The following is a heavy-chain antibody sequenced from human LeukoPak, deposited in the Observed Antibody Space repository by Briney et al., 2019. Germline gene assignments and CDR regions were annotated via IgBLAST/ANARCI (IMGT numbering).Heavy chain of an antibody. CDR1: GYSISSGFY. CDR3: VGNYYGSGSYYSYYYYMDV. V-gene: IGHV4-38-2*02. D-gene: IGHD3-10*01. J-gene: IGHJ6*03. Sequence: SETLSLTCTVSGYSISSGFYWGWIRQPPGKGLEWIGNIYHSGSTYYNPSLKSRVTISVDTSKNQFSLKLSPVTAADTAVYYCVGNYYGSGSYYSYYYYMDVWGKGATVTISS. CDR2: IYHSGST.